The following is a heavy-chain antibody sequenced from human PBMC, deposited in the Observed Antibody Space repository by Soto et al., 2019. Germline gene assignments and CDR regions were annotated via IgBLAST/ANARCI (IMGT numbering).Heavy chain of an antibody. J-gene: IGHJ3*02. D-gene: IGHD3-3*01. CDR2: ITSSSGHI. CDR1: GFTLTTYT. Sequence: GGSLRLSCEASGFTLTTYTMNWVRQASGKGLEWVSSITSSSGHIYYADSVKGRFTISRDNARNSLYLQMNSLRAEDTAVYYCAAVTIFGFDIWGQGTMVTVSS. V-gene: IGHV3-21*01. CDR3: AAVTIFGFDI.